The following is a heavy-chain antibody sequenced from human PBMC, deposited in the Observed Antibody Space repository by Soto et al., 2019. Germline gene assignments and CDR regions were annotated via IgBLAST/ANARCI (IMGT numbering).Heavy chain of an antibody. D-gene: IGHD2-15*01. Sequence: QMQLVQSGPEVKQPGSSVKVSCKTSGFTFSSSAMQWVRQARGQRLEWIGWIAVGSGDTDYAQKVQERFAITRDMSTSTVSLELSSLTSEDTAVYYCAARYCSSSSCYPRGKFDPWGQGTLVTVSS. J-gene: IGHJ5*02. V-gene: IGHV1-58*02. CDR3: AARYCSSSSCYPRGKFDP. CDR2: IAVGSGDT. CDR1: GFTFSSSA.